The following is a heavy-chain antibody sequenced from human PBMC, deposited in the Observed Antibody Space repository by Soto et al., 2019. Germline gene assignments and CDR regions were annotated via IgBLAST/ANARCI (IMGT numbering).Heavy chain of an antibody. J-gene: IGHJ4*02. CDR1: GGSVTNSSYY. CDR2: VYYRGRS. V-gene: IGHV4-39*01. CDR3: VSQRTTVPTQAYFEY. Sequence: PSETLSLTCTVSGGSVTNSSYYWGWIRQSPGKGLEWIGSVYYRGRSYSKSSVKSRVTISVDTSKNRFSLSLNSVTASDTAVYFCVSQRTTVPTQAYFEYRGQGALVNVSS. D-gene: IGHD4-17*01.